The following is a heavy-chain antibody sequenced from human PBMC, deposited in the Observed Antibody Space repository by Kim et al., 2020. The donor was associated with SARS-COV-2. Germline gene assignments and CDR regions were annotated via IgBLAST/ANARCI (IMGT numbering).Heavy chain of an antibody. CDR3: ARDSSPVERFGEFLTYYYYGMDV. V-gene: IGHV1-2*02. Sequence: ASVKVSCKASGYTFTGYYMHWVRQAPGQGLEWMGWINPNSGGTNYAQKFQGRVTMTRDTSISTAYMELSRLRSDDTAVYYCARDSSPVERFGEFLTYYYYGMDVWGQGTTVTVSS. D-gene: IGHD3-10*01. CDR2: INPNSGGT. J-gene: IGHJ6*02. CDR1: GYTFTGYY.